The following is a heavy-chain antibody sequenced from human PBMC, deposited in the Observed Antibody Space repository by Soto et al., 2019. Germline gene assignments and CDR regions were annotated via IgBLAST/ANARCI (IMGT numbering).Heavy chain of an antibody. Sequence: SETLSLTCAVYGGSFSGYYWSWIRQPPGKGLEWIGEINHSGSTNYNPSLKSRVTISVDTSKNQFSLKLSSVTAADTAVYYCARGVAPSTVDSSSSFWMIYYYGMDVWGQGTTVTVSS. J-gene: IGHJ6*02. D-gene: IGHD6-6*01. CDR1: GGSFSGYY. CDR2: INHSGST. CDR3: ARGVAPSTVDSSSSFWMIYYYGMDV. V-gene: IGHV4-34*01.